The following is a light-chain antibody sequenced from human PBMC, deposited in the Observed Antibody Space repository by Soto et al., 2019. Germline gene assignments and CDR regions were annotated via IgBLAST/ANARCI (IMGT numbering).Light chain of an antibody. V-gene: IGKV3-11*01. Sequence: EIVMTQSPGNLSVSPGERATLSCRASQSLGSNLAWYQQKPGQAPRLLIYDASNRATGTPARFGGSGSGKVFTLTISSLEPEYFAFYYCQQRSNWLTFGGGTKVDIK. CDR2: DAS. CDR3: QQRSNWLT. CDR1: QSLGSN. J-gene: IGKJ4*01.